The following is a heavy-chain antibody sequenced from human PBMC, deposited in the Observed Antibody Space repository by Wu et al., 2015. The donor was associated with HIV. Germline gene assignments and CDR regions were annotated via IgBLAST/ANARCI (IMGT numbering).Heavy chain of an antibody. CDR1: GYTFTDYY. CDR3: ARIYYYDSSGYSLGY. D-gene: IGHD3-22*01. J-gene: IGHJ4*02. Sequence: QVQLVQSGAEVKKPGASVKVSCKTSGYTFTDYYIHWMRQVAGQGPEWMGWINPKNGGTNYAQSFQGRLTMTRDTSISTAYMELSRLRSDDTAVYYCARIYYYDSSGYSLGYWGQGTLVTVSS. V-gene: IGHV1-2*02. CDR2: INPKNGGT.